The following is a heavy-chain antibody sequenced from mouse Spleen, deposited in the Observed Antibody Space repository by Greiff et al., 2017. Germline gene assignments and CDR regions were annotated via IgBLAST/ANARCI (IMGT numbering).Heavy chain of an antibody. Sequence: VKLMESGAELVRPGASVTLSCKASGYTFTDYEMHWVKQTPVHGLEWIGAIDPETGGTAYNEKFKGKATLTADKSSSTAYMELRSLTSEDSAVYFCARLTTVVAPYFDVWGAGTTVTVSS. D-gene: IGHD1-1*01. CDR2: IDPETGGT. CDR3: ARLTTVVAPYFDV. CDR1: GYTFTDYE. J-gene: IGHJ1*01. V-gene: IGHV1-15*01.